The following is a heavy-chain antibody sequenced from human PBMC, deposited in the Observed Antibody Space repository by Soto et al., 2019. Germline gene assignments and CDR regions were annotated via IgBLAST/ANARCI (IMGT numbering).Heavy chain of an antibody. D-gene: IGHD2-8*01. J-gene: IGHJ1*01. V-gene: IGHV1-18*01. CDR2: ISAYNGNT. Sequence: GASVKVSCKASGYTFTSYGISWVRQAPGQGLEWMGWISAYNGNTNYAQKLQGRVTMTTDTSTSTAYMGLRSLRSDDTAVYYCARDPPYRYCTNGVCPQYFQHWGQGTLVTVSS. CDR1: GYTFTSYG. CDR3: ARDPPYRYCTNGVCPQYFQH.